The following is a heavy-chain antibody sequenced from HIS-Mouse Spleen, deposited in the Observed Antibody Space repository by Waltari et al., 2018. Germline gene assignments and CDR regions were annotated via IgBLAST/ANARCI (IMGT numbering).Heavy chain of an antibody. V-gene: IGHV3-53*01. CDR1: GFTVISKN. Sequence: EVQLLEAGGGLIMPGGSLRRSCASFGFTVISKNMRWVRDCPGKGLEWVSVIYSGGSTYYADSVKGRFTISRDNSKNTLYLQMNSLRAEDTAVYYCARGGLVAATLDAFDIWGQGTMVTVSS. D-gene: IGHD2-15*01. CDR3: ARGGLVAATLDAFDI. J-gene: IGHJ3*02. CDR2: IYSGGST.